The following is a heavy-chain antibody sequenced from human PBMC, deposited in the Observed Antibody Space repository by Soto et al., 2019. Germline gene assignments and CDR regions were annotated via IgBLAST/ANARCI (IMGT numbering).Heavy chain of an antibody. CDR1: GFTFSSYS. Sequence: GGSLRLSCAASGFTFSSYSMNWVRQAPGKGLEWVSSISSSSSYIYYADSVKGRFTISRDNAKNSLYLQMNSLRAEDTAVYYCARGPPKYYDFWSGYYPDPNWFDPWGQGTLVTVSS. D-gene: IGHD3-3*01. CDR2: ISSSSSYI. J-gene: IGHJ5*02. V-gene: IGHV3-21*01. CDR3: ARGPPKYYDFWSGYYPDPNWFDP.